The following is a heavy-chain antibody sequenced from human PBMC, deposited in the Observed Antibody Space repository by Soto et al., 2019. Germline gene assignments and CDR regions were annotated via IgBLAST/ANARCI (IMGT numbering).Heavy chain of an antibody. V-gene: IGHV4-34*01. J-gene: IGHJ5*02. CDR2: INHSGST. D-gene: IGHD2-21*01. CDR3: AGYSAITNWFDP. CDR1: GGSFSGYY. Sequence: PSETLSLTCAVYGGSFSGYYWSWIRQPPGKGLEWIGEINHSGSTNYNPSLKSRVTISVDTPKNQFSLKLSSVTAADTAVYYCAGYSAITNWFDPWGQGTLVTVSS.